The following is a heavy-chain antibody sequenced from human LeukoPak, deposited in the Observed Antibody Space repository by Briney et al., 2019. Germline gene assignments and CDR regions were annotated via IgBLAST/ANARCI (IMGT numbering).Heavy chain of an antibody. CDR1: GFDFSSNW. Sequence: PGGSLRLSCAASGFDFSSNWMHWVRQAPGKGLEWVSAISGSGGSTYYADSVKGRFAISRDNSKNTLYLQMSSLRAEDTAVYYCASCGGDCYSADYWGQGTLVTVSS. D-gene: IGHD2-21*02. V-gene: IGHV3-23*01. J-gene: IGHJ4*02. CDR2: ISGSGGST. CDR3: ASCGGDCYSADY.